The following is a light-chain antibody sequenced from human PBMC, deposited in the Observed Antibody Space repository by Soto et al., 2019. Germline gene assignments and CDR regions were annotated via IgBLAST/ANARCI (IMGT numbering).Light chain of an antibody. Sequence: EIVLTQSPGTLSLSPGARATLSCRASQSVSNNYLAWYQQKPGQAPRLLIYGASNRATGIPDRFSGSGSGTDFTLTISRLEPEDFAVYYCQQRSNWPPTITFGQGTRLEIK. J-gene: IGKJ5*01. CDR3: QQRSNWPPTIT. CDR1: QSVSNNY. V-gene: IGKV3D-20*02. CDR2: GAS.